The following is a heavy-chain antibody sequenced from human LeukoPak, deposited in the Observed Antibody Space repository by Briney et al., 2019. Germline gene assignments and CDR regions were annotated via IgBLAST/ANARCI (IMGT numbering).Heavy chain of an antibody. CDR3: AKYKSGDYFDAGKRYYFDQ. V-gene: IGHV1-8*01. CDR1: GYTFTSYD. D-gene: IGHD3-9*01. Sequence: ASVKLSRKASGYTFTSYDINWVRQAPGQGLDWMGWMNATSGKTGQAQKFQGRITMTRDTSISTAYMELSSLRPEDTVVYYCAKYKSGDYFDAGKRYYFDQWGQGTPVTVSS. CDR2: MNATSGKT. J-gene: IGHJ4*02.